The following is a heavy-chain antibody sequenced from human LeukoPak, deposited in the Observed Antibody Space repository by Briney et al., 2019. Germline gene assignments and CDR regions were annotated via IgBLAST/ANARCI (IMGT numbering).Heavy chain of an antibody. CDR3: AREGRGSWDYFDY. CDR2: ISNSDGST. Sequence: GGSLRLSCAASGFTFSSYAMSWVRQAPGKGLEWVSTISNSDGSTYYADSVKGRFSISRDNSENTLYLQMNSLRAEDTAVYYCAREGRGSWDYFDYWGQGTLVTVSS. V-gene: IGHV3-23*01. CDR1: GFTFSSYA. D-gene: IGHD1-26*01. J-gene: IGHJ4*02.